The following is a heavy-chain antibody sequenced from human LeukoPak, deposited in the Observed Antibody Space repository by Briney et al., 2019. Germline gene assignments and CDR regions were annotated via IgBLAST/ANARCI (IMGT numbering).Heavy chain of an antibody. V-gene: IGHV3-21*01. Sequence: PGGSLRLSCAASGFTFSSYSMNWVRQAPGKGLEWVSSISSSSSYIYYADSVKGRFTISRDNAKNSLYLQMNSLRAEDTAVYYCARGEVVPAPKNVAGREYDAFNIWGQGTMVTVSS. CDR1: GFTFSSYS. CDR2: ISSSSSYI. CDR3: ARGEVVPAPKNVAGREYDAFNI. D-gene: IGHD2-2*01. J-gene: IGHJ3*02.